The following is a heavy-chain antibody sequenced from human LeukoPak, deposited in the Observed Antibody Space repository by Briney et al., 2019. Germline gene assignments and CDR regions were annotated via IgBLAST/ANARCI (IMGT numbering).Heavy chain of an antibody. CDR3: ASKGIAAAGAPGY. CDR2: INAGNGNT. Sequence: ASVKVSCKASGYTFTSYAMHWVRQAPGQRLEWMGWINAGNGNTKYPQKFQGRVTITRDTSASTAYMELSSLRSEDTAVYYCASKGIAAAGAPGYWGQGTLVTVSS. J-gene: IGHJ4*02. D-gene: IGHD6-13*01. CDR1: GYTFTSYA. V-gene: IGHV1-3*01.